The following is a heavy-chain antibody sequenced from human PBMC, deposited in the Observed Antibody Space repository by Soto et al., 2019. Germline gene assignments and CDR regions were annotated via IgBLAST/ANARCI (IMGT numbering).Heavy chain of an antibody. J-gene: IGHJ5*02. V-gene: IGHV4-39*01. CDR2: MFYSGSS. CDR3: ARHEDACSRTSCYAHWFDP. Sequence: QLQLQESGPGLVKPSETLSLICTVSGGSISSSSHYWGWIRQPPGKGLEWIGSMFYSGSSYYNPSLKGRVTISVDTSKNQFSLKLSSVTAADTAVYYCARHEDACSRTSCYAHWFDPWGQGTLVTVSS. D-gene: IGHD2-2*01. CDR1: GGSISSSSHY.